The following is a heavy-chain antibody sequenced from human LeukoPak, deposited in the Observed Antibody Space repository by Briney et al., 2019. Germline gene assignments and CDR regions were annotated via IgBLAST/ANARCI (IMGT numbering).Heavy chain of an antibody. Sequence: GGSLRLSCAASGFTFSRHWMTWVRQAPGKGLEWVANIKHDGSEKNYVDSVKGRFTISRDNAKNSLYLQMNSLRAEDAAVYYCATPLDYYDRSDSHQGGDWGQGTLVTVSS. CDR3: ATPLDYYDRSDSHQGGD. J-gene: IGHJ4*02. CDR1: GFTFSRHW. V-gene: IGHV3-7*03. D-gene: IGHD3-22*01. CDR2: IKHDGSEK.